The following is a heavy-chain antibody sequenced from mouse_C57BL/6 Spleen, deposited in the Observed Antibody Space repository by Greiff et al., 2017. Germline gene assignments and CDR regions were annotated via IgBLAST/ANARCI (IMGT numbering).Heavy chain of an antibody. CDR2: IDPSDSST. Sequence: QVQLQQPGAELVKPGASVKLSCKASGYTFTSYWMKWVKQRPGQGLEWIGVIDPSDSSTNYNQKFKGKATLTVGKSSSTAYMQLSSLTSEDSAVYYCARWGRAWLWYFDDWGKGTTVTVSS. CDR1: GYTFTSYW. CDR3: ARWGRAWLWYFDD. J-gene: IGHJ1*03. D-gene: IGHD3-3*01. V-gene: IGHV1-50*01.